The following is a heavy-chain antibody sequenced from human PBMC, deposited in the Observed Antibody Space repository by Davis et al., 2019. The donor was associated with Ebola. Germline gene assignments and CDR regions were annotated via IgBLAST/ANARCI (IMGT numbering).Heavy chain of an antibody. CDR2: IYPGDSDT. CDR1: GYSFTSYW. Sequence: GESLKISCNGSGYSFTSYWIGWVRQLPGKGLEWMGIIYPGDSDTRYSPSFQGQVTITADKSISTAYLQWSSLKASDTAMYYCARLGSCSGGSCYGEGYYYGMDVWGQGTTVTVSS. CDR3: ARLGSCSGGSCYGEGYYYGMDV. V-gene: IGHV5-51*01. J-gene: IGHJ6*02. D-gene: IGHD2-15*01.